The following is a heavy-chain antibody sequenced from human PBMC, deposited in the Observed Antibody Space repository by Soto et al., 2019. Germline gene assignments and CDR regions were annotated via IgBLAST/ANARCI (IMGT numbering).Heavy chain of an antibody. V-gene: IGHV4-4*02. D-gene: IGHD3-16*02. CDR3: ARGVSYRWVY. CDR1: GGSVNTGYW. CDR2: VHHSGTT. J-gene: IGHJ4*02. Sequence: QVQLQESGPGLVKPSGTLSLTCAVSGGSVNTGYWWSWVRQPPGKGPEWIEEVHHSGTTNYIQSPTSRLTMSVAKSGKQVSLELTSVAAADTAVYYCARGVSYRWVYWGQGTLVTASS.